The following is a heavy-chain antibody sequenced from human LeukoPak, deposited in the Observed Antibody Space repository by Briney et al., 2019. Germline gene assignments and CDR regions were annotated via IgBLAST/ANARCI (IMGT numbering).Heavy chain of an antibody. CDR1: GGSISSSSYY. CDR2: IYYSGST. D-gene: IGHD1-26*01. Sequence: SETLSLTCTVSGGSISSSSYYWGWIRQPPGKGLEWIGSIYYSGSTYYNPSLKSRVTISVDTSKNQFSLKLSSVTAADTAVCYCASLRGATQGDYWGQGTLVTVSS. J-gene: IGHJ4*02. CDR3: ASLRGATQGDY. V-gene: IGHV4-39*01.